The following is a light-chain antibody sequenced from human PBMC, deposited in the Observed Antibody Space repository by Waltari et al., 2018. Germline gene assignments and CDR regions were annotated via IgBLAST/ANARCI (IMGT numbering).Light chain of an antibody. CDR2: DAS. Sequence: DIQMTQSPSSLSASVGDRVTITCQASQDISNHLNWYQQKPGNTPKLLIYDASTLETGVPSRFSGSGSGTDFTLTITSLQPEDIATYYCQQYDNLPSITFGQGTRLDIK. CDR3: QQYDNLPSIT. J-gene: IGKJ5*01. CDR1: QDISNH. V-gene: IGKV1-33*01.